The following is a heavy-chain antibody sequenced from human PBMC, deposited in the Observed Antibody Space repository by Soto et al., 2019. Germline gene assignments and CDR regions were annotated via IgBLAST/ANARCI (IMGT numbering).Heavy chain of an antibody. CDR1: GASISYGGYS. Sequence: KPSETLSLTCTVSGASISYGGYSWSWIRQPAGKGLEWIGRIYNGGIPLIHPSLESRVALSLDTSKNQFSLTLSSVTAADTAIYYCASQDYDKSVYYFDYWGRGTLVTSPQ. V-gene: IGHV4-4*07. J-gene: IGHJ4*02. D-gene: IGHD3-22*01. CDR3: ASQDYDKSVYYFDY. CDR2: IYNGGIP.